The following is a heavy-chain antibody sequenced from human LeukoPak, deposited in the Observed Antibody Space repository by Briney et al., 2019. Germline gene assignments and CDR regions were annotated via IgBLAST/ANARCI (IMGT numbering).Heavy chain of an antibody. CDR1: GGSISSSSYY. CDR3: ASSLCGGDCYLLH. V-gene: IGHV4-39*07. Sequence: SETLSLTCTVSGGSISSSSYYWGWIRQPPGKGLEWIGSIYYSGSTYYNPSLKSRVTISVDTSKNQFSLKLSSVTAADTAVYYCASSLCGGDCYLLHWGQGTLVTVSS. D-gene: IGHD2-21*02. J-gene: IGHJ1*01. CDR2: IYYSGST.